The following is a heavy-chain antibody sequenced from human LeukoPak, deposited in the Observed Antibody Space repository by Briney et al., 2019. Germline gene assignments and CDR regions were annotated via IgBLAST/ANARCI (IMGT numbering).Heavy chain of an antibody. CDR2: ISTGSGTI. CDR1: GITFSSYT. CDR3: ARGGSLGY. V-gene: IGHV3-48*01. D-gene: IGHD6-19*01. J-gene: IGHJ4*02. Sequence: GGSLRLSCAASGITFSSYTMNWVRRAPGKGLQWISSISTGSGTIYYADSVKGRFTISRDNAKNSLYLQMNSLRAEDTAVYYCARGGSLGYWGQGTLVTVST.